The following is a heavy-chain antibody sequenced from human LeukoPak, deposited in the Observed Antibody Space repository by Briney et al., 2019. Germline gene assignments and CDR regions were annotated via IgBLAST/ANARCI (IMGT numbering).Heavy chain of an antibody. Sequence: GGSLRLSCAASGFTFSSYSMNWVRQAPGKGLEWVSSISSSSSYIYYADSVKGRFTISRDNAKNSLYLQMNSLRAEDTAVYYCARGRYCSSTSCFDFDYWAREPWSPSPQ. D-gene: IGHD2-2*01. CDR1: GFTFSSYS. V-gene: IGHV3-21*01. CDR3: ARGRYCSSTSCFDFDY. CDR2: ISSSSSYI. J-gene: IGHJ4*02.